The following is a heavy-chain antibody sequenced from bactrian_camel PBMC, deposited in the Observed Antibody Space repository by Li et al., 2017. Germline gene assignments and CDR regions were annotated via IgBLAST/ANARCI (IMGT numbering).Heavy chain of an antibody. D-gene: IGHD6*01. CDR2: IDSHGRP. CDR1: VYTSGFWS. J-gene: IGHJ7*01. V-gene: IGHV3S53*01. Sequence: HVQLVESGGGSVQAGGSRRLSCTSNVYTSGFWSMAWLRHGRGKQGEGVATIDSHGRPTYADSVKGRFTISKDNAKKTLYLQMNSLKFEDTAMYYCAVDVFYGGDWSCSVLDRLDLVDYWGKGTQVTVS.